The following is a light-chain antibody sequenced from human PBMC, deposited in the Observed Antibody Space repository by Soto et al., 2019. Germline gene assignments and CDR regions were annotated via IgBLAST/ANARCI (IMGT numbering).Light chain of an antibody. CDR3: SSFTSTSTRL. CDR2: EVT. J-gene: IGLJ1*01. V-gene: IGLV2-14*03. CDR1: SSDVGAYNY. Sequence: QSALTQPASVSGSPGQSVAISCTGTSSDVGAYNYISWYQQHPGKAPKLLLSEVTDRPSGVSNRFSGSKSGNTASLTISGLQAEDEADYYCSSFTSTSTRLFGSGTKVTVL.